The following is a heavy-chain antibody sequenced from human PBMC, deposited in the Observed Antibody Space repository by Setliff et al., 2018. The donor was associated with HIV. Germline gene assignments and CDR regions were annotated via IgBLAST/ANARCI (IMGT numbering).Heavy chain of an antibody. J-gene: IGHJ4*02. Sequence: GESLRLSCAASGFVFTDHSLHWVRQAPGEGLEWISYISATGTTVSYADSVRGRFIISRDSVRNEVYLQMKSLRVDDTALYYCVRDQLRWPERWDFDFWGQGTLVTVSS. CDR3: VRDQLRWPERWDFDF. V-gene: IGHV3-48*01. CDR1: GFVFTDHS. CDR2: ISATGTTV. D-gene: IGHD1-26*01.